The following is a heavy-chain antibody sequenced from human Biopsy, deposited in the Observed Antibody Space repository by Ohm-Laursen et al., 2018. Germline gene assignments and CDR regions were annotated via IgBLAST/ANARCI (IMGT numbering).Heavy chain of an antibody. CDR3: AQTRNDYGGFYFDY. CDR2: ASYSGYT. J-gene: IGHJ4*02. CDR1: DDSIRNFY. V-gene: IGHV4-59*04. D-gene: IGHD4/OR15-4a*01. Sequence: GTLSLTWTVSDDSIRNFYWTWIRQPPGQGLEWIGHASYSGYTNYNPSLKSRVTMSVDTSKNQFSLKLSSVTAADTGVYYCAQTRNDYGGFYFDYWGRGTLVTVSS.